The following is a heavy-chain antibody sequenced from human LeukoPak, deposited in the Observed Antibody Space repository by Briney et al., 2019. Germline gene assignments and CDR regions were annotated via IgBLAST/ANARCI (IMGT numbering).Heavy chain of an antibody. CDR3: ARGPAGYDILTGYYPFDY. D-gene: IGHD3-9*01. V-gene: IGHV4-34*01. Sequence: PETLSLTCAVYGGSFSGYYWSWIRQPPGKGLEWIGEINHSGSTNYNPSLKSRATIPVDTSKNQFSLKLNSATAADTAVYYCARGPAGYDILTGYYPFDYWGQGTLVTVSS. CDR2: INHSGST. J-gene: IGHJ4*02. CDR1: GGSFSGYY.